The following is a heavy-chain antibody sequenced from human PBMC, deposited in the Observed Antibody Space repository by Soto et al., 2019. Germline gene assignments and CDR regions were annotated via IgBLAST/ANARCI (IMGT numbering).Heavy chain of an antibody. CDR1: GGSMIAYY. Sequence: PSETLSLTCTVSGGSMIAYYWNWMRQPPGKGLQWIGYTYYSGSTTYNPSLTSRVTISVDSSKNQFSLKLDSVTPADTAVYYCARVRGTAGKRYFDYWGPGTLVTVS. J-gene: IGHJ4*02. CDR3: ARVRGTAGKRYFDY. D-gene: IGHD6-13*01. CDR2: TYYSGST. V-gene: IGHV4-59*01.